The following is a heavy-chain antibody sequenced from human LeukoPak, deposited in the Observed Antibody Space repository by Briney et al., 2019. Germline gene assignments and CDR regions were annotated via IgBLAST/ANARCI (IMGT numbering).Heavy chain of an antibody. CDR3: ARGLFMITFGGVIVRGAFDI. CDR2: ISSSGSTI. V-gene: IGHV3-11*01. Sequence: GGSLRLSCAASGFTFSDYYMGWIRQAPGKGLEWVSYISSSGSTIYYADSVKGRFTISRDNAKNSLYLQMNSLRAEDTAVYYCARGLFMITFGGVIVRGAFDIWGQGTMVTVSS. D-gene: IGHD3-16*02. CDR1: GFTFSDYY. J-gene: IGHJ3*02.